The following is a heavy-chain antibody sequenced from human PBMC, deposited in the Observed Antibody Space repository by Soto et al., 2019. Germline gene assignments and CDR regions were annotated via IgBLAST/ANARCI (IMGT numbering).Heavy chain of an antibody. J-gene: IGHJ6*03. CDR2: IWYDGSNK. D-gene: IGHD3-16*01. CDR3: ARDRYDYIWGSYYYYMDV. Sequence: SLRLSCAASGFTFSSYGMHWVRQAPGKGLEWVAVIWYDGSNKYYADSVKGRFTISRDNSKNTLYLQMNSLRAEDTAVYYCARDRYDYIWGSYYYYMDVWGKGTTVTVSS. V-gene: IGHV3-33*01. CDR1: GFTFSSYG.